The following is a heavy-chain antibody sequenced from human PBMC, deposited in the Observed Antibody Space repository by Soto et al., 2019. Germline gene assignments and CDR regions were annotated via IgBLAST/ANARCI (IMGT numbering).Heavy chain of an antibody. CDR2: ISWDGGST. V-gene: IGHV3-43D*04. Sequence: EVQLVESGGVVVQPGGSLRLSCAASGFTFDDYAMHWVRQAPGKGLEWVSLISWDGGSTYYADSVKGRFTISRDNSKNSLYLQMNSLSAEDTALYYCAKDHYYGSGSYLDYWGQGTLVTVSS. CDR3: AKDHYYGSGSYLDY. D-gene: IGHD3-10*01. CDR1: GFTFDDYA. J-gene: IGHJ4*02.